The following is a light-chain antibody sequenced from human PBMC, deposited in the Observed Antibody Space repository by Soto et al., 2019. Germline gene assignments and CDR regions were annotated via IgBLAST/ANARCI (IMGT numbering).Light chain of an antibody. CDR3: SSYTSSSTVV. J-gene: IGLJ2*01. V-gene: IGLV2-14*01. Sequence: QSVLTQPASVSGCPGQSITISCTGTSSDVGGYNYVSWYQQHPGKAPKLMIYDVSNRPSGVSNRFSGSKSGNTASLTISGLQAEDEADYYCSSYTSSSTVVFGGGTKVTVL. CDR1: SSDVGGYNY. CDR2: DVS.